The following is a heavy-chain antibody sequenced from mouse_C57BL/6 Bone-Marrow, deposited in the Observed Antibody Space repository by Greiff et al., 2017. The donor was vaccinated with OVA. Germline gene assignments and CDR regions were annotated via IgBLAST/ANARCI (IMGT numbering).Heavy chain of an antibody. CDR1: GFTFSSYG. CDR3: ARGTMVTTAGFAY. Sequence: EVQGVESGGDLVKPGGSLKLSCAASGFTFSSYGMSWVRQTPDKRLEWVATISSGGSYTYYPDSVKGRFTISRDNAKNTLYLQMSSLKSEDTAMYYCARGTMVTTAGFAYWGQGTLVTVSA. CDR2: ISSGGSYT. J-gene: IGHJ3*01. V-gene: IGHV5-6*01. D-gene: IGHD2-2*01.